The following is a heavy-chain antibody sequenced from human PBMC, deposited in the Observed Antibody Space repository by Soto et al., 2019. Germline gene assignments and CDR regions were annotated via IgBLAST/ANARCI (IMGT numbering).Heavy chain of an antibody. CDR3: AKNGDFWSWGMDV. V-gene: IGHV3-23*01. D-gene: IGHD3-3*01. CDR2: ISSSGDAT. Sequence: GGSLRLSCAASGFTFSTYGMTWVRQAPGKGLEWVSIISSSGDATYYVDSVKGRFTISRDNSRNTLNLQMNSLRAEDTAVYYCAKNGDFWSWGMDVWGQGTTVTVSS. CDR1: GFTFSTYG. J-gene: IGHJ6*02.